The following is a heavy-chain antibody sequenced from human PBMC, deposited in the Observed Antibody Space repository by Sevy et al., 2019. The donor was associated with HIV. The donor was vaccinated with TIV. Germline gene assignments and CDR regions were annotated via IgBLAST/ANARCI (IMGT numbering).Heavy chain of an antibody. J-gene: IGHJ4*02. Sequence: GESLKISCKGSGYSFTSYWIGWVRQMPGKGLEWRGIIYPGDSDTRYSPSVQGQVTISADKSISTAYLQWSSLKASDTASYYCARLAGSSTEVEFDYWGQGTLVTVSS. D-gene: IGHD6-6*01. CDR2: IYPGDSDT. CDR3: ARLAGSSTEVEFDY. V-gene: IGHV5-51*01. CDR1: GYSFTSYW.